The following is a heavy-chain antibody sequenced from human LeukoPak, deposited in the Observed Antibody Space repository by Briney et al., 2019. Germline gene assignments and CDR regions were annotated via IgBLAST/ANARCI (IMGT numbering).Heavy chain of an antibody. CDR2: IYYSGST. V-gene: IGHV4-31*03. CDR3: AREHYYDSSGYVY. J-gene: IGHJ4*02. Sequence: SQTLSLTCTVSGGSISSGGYYWSWIRQHPGKGLEWIGYIYYSGSTNYNPSLKSRVTISVDTSKNQFSLKLSSVTAADTAVYYCAREHYYDSSGYVYWGQGTLVTVSS. D-gene: IGHD3-22*01. CDR1: GGSISSGGYY.